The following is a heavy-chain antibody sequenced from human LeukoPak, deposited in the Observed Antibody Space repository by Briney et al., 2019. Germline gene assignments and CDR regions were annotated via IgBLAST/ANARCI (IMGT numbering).Heavy chain of an antibody. J-gene: IGHJ4*02. Sequence: SQTLSLTGTVSGGSINNGGYYWSWIRQHPGKGLEWIGYIYYSGSSYYNPSLRSRVTISVDTSKNHFSLKLSSVTAADTAVYYCARDDYGDYRYYFDYWGQGTLVTVSS. D-gene: IGHD4-17*01. V-gene: IGHV4-31*03. CDR3: ARDDYGDYRYYFDY. CDR2: IYYSGSS. CDR1: GGSINNGGYY.